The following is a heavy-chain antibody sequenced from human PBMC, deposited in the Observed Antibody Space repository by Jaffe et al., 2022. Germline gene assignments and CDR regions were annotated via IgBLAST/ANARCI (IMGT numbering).Heavy chain of an antibody. J-gene: IGHJ3*02. D-gene: IGHD2-2*01. CDR3: VLGYCSSTSCQGDAFDI. Sequence: QVQLVESGGGVVQPGGSLRLSCAASGFTFSSYGMHWVRQAPGKGLEWVAFIRYDGSNKYYADSVKGRFTISRDNSKNTLYLQMNSLRAEDTAVYYCVLGYCSSTSCQGDAFDIWGQGTMVTVSS. V-gene: IGHV3-30*02. CDR1: GFTFSSYG. CDR2: IRYDGSNK.